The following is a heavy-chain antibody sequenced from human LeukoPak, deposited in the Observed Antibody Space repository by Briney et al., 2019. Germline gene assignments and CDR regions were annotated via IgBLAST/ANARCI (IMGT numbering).Heavy chain of an antibody. J-gene: IGHJ4*02. CDR3: ARGALDYELDY. CDR1: GGSISSGGYS. V-gene: IGHV4-30-2*01. CDR2: IYHSGST. Sequence: PSETLSLTCAVSGGSISSGGYSWSWIRQPPGKGLEWIGYIYHSGSTYYNPSLKSRVTISVDRSKNQFSLKLSSVTAADTAVYYCARGALDYELDYWGQGTLVTVSS. D-gene: IGHD4-17*01.